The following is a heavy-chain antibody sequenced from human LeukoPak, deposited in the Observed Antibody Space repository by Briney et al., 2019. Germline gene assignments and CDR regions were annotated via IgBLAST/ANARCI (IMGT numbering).Heavy chain of an antibody. J-gene: IGHJ4*02. CDR1: GCTFTSYG. Sequence: ASVKVSCKASGCTFTSYGISWVRQAPGQGLEWMGWISAYNGNTNYAQKLQGRVTMTTDTSISTAYMELSSLRSEDTAVYYCARGRGTVNYWGQGTLVTVSS. CDR2: ISAYNGNT. CDR3: ARGRGTVNY. V-gene: IGHV1-18*01. D-gene: IGHD3-16*01.